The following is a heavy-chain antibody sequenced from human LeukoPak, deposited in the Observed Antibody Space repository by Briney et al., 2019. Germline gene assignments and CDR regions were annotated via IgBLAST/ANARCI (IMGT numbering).Heavy chain of an antibody. V-gene: IGHV5-51*01. CDR2: IYPGDSDT. CDR1: GYSFTSYW. D-gene: IGHD6-19*01. Sequence: GESLKISCKGSGYSFTSYWIGWVRQMPGKGLEWMGIIYPGDSDTRYSPSFQGQVTISADKSISTAYLQWSSLKASDTAMYYCARRGISVAGTTLDAFDIWGQGTMVTVSS. CDR3: ARRGISVAGTTLDAFDI. J-gene: IGHJ3*02.